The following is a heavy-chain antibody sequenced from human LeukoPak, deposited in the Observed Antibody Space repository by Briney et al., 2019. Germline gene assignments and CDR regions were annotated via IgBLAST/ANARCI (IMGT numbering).Heavy chain of an antibody. J-gene: IGHJ4*02. Sequence: ASVKVSCKASGYTFTEHHINWVRQAPGQGLEWMGWVNPHSGGTNYAQKFQGSVTMTSDTFIGTAYMELSRLESDGAAVYYCARGLYYLDYWGQGTLVTVSS. CDR3: ARGLYYLDY. CDR2: VNPHSGGT. V-gene: IGHV1-2*02. CDR1: GYTFTEHH.